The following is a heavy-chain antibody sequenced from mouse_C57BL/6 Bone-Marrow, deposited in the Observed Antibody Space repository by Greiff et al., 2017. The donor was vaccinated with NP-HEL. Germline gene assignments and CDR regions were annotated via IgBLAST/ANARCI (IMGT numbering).Heavy chain of an antibody. CDR1: GFTFSDYG. Sequence: EVKLMESGGGLVKPGGSLKLSCAASGFTFSDYGMHWVRQAPEKGLEWVAYISSGSSTIYYADTVKGRVTISRDNANNTLFLQMTSLRSEDTAMYYCARGTTVVANYFDYWGQGTTLTVSS. V-gene: IGHV5-17*01. D-gene: IGHD1-1*01. J-gene: IGHJ2*01. CDR2: ISSGSSTI. CDR3: ARGTTVVANYFDY.